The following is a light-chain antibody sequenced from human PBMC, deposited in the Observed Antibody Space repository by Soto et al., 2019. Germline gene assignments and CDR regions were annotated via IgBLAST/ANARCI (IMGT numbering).Light chain of an antibody. V-gene: IGKV1-33*01. Sequence: DIQMTQSASSLPASVGDTVTISCQASQDISKYLNWFQQKPGKAPKLLIYDVFNVETGLPSRFSGRGSGTDFTLIISNLQPEDFATYYCQQYDQLPITFGGGTNVDI. CDR1: QDISKY. J-gene: IGKJ4*01. CDR3: QQYDQLPIT. CDR2: DVF.